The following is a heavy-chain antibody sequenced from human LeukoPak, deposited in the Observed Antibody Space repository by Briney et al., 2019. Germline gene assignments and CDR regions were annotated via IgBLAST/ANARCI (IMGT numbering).Heavy chain of an antibody. J-gene: IGHJ1*01. CDR2: INHSGST. Sequence: PSETLSLTCAVYGGSFSGYYWSWIRQPPGKGLEWIGEINHSGSTNYNPSLKSRVTISVDTSKNQFSPKLSSVTAADTAVYYCARGGDYYDSSGHTFWGQGTLVTVSS. V-gene: IGHV4-34*01. CDR1: GGSFSGYY. CDR3: ARGGDYYDSSGHTF. D-gene: IGHD3-22*01.